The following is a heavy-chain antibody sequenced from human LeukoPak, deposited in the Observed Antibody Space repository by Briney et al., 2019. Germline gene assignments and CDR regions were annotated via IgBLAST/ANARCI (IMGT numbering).Heavy chain of an antibody. Sequence: GGSLRLSCAASGFTFSNAWMSWVRQAPGKGLEWVGRIKSKTDGGTTDYAAPVKGRFTISRDDSKNTLYLQVNSLKTEDTAVYYCTTDFGDGYIPYYFDYWGQGTLVTVSS. D-gene: IGHD5-24*01. J-gene: IGHJ4*02. CDR2: IKSKTDGGTT. CDR3: TTDFGDGYIPYYFDY. V-gene: IGHV3-15*01. CDR1: GFTFSNAW.